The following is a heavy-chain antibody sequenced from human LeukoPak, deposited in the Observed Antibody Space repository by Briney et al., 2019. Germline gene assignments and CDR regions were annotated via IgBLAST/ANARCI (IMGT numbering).Heavy chain of an antibody. Sequence: SETPSLTCAVSGGSISSSNWWSWVRQPPGKGLEWIGEIYHSGSTNYNPSLKSRVTISVDKSKNQFSLKLSSVTAADTAVYYCARDYGDYVGYNFDYWGQGTLVTVSS. D-gene: IGHD4-17*01. V-gene: IGHV4-4*02. CDR2: IYHSGST. CDR1: GGSISSSNW. CDR3: ARDYGDYVGYNFDY. J-gene: IGHJ4*02.